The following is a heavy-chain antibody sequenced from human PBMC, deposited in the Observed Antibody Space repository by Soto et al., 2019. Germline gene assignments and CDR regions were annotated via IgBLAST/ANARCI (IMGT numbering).Heavy chain of an antibody. CDR2: VFYGGST. V-gene: IGHV4-39*01. D-gene: IGHD3-22*01. J-gene: IGHJ6*02. CDR3: AGGDYYHSSGYYFYYYTMDV. Sequence: PSESLSLHYTDSGGPISTSSSYWGWIRQPLGNGLVLIGNVFYGGSTYYNPSLKSRVTISVETSKSQFSLKLSSVTAADTALYYCAGGDYYHSSGYYFYYYTMDVWGQGTTVT. CDR1: GGPISTSSSY.